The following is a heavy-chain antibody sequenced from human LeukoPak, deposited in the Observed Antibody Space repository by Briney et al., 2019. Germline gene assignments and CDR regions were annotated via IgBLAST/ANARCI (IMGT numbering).Heavy chain of an antibody. CDR3: AKSGYNRFDY. D-gene: IGHD5-24*01. V-gene: IGHV3-23*01. CDR2: ISGSGSGGST. CDR1: GFTFSSYS. J-gene: IGHJ4*02. Sequence: GGSLRLSCAASGFTFSSYSMNWVRQAPGKGLEWVSNISGSGSGGSTYYADSVEGRFTISRDNSKNTLYLQMNSLRAEDTAVYYCAKSGYNRFDYWGQGTLVTVSS.